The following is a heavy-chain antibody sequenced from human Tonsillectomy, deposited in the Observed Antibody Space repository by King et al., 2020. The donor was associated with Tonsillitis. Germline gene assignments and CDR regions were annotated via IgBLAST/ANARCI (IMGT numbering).Heavy chain of an antibody. CDR3: SAMIVVDDNWFDP. Sequence: VQLVESGGGLVQPGGSLKLSCAASGFTFSGSAMHWVRQASGKGLEWVGRIRSKANSYATAYVASVKARFTISSDDSKNTAYLQMHSLKTEDTAVYYCSAMIVVDDNWFDPWGQGTLVTVSS. V-gene: IGHV3-73*01. J-gene: IGHJ5*02. D-gene: IGHD3-22*01. CDR2: IRSKANSYAT. CDR1: GFTFSGSA.